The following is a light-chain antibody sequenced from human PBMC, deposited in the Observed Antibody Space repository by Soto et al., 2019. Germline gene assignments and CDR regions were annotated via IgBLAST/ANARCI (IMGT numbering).Light chain of an antibody. V-gene: IGKV3-20*01. J-gene: IGKJ1*01. Sequence: EIVLTQSPGTLSLSPGERATLSCRASQSVSSTYLAWYQQKPGQAPRLLIYGASNRATGIPDRLSGSGSGTDFTLTISRLEPEDFAVYYCQQYGGSRWTFGQATMVDI. CDR1: QSVSSTY. CDR2: GAS. CDR3: QQYGGSRWT.